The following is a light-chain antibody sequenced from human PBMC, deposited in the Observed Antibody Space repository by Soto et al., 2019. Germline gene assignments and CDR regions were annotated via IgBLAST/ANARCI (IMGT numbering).Light chain of an antibody. J-gene: IGKJ4*01. Sequence: DNQMTQSPSSVSAAIGDRVTITCRASQAINNWLAWYQQKPGKAPNLLIYSASTLCSGVPSRFSGSGSGTDFTLSISNLQPEDFATYFCQQASSLPLTFGGGTKVEIK. V-gene: IGKV1-12*01. CDR2: SAS. CDR3: QQASSLPLT. CDR1: QAINNW.